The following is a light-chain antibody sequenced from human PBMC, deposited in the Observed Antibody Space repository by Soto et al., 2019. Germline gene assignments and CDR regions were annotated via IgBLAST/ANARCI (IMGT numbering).Light chain of an antibody. Sequence: QSVLTQSPSASASLGASVKLTCTLSSGHSSYAIAGHQQQPEKGPRYLMKLNSDGSHSKGDGIPDRFSGSSSGAERYLTISRLQSEDEADYYCQTWGTGIPWVFGGGTKLTVL. V-gene: IGLV4-69*01. CDR2: LNSDGSH. CDR3: QTWGTGIPWV. CDR1: SGHSSYA. J-gene: IGLJ3*02.